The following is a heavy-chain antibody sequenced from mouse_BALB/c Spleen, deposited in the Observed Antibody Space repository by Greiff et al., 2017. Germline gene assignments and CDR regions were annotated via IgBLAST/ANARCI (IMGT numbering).Heavy chain of an antibody. J-gene: IGHJ4*01. D-gene: IGHD1-1*01. Sequence: VQLVESGGDLVKPGGSLKLSCAASGFTFSSYGMSWVRQTPDKRLEWVATISSGGSYTYYPDSVKGRFTISRDNAKNTLYLQMSSLKSEDTAMYYCARRLREGYYYAMDYWGQGTSVTVSS. CDR2: ISSGGSYT. CDR1: GFTFSSYG. V-gene: IGHV5-6*01. CDR3: ARRLREGYYYAMDY.